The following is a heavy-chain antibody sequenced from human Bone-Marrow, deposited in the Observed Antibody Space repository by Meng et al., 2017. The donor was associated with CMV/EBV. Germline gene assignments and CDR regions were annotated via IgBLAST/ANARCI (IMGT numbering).Heavy chain of an antibody. CDR3: ARVLLPHYCSSTSCYSPYYYYYGMDV. D-gene: IGHD2-2*02. V-gene: IGHV3-7*01. J-gene: IGHJ6*02. CDR1: GYTFRSYS. Sequence: LSLTCAASGYTFRSYSMNWVRQAPGKGLEWVANIKQDGSEKYYVDSVKGRFTISRDNAKNSLYLQMNSLRAEDTAVYYCARVLLPHYCSSTSCYSPYYYYYGMDVWGQGTTATVSS. CDR2: IKQDGSEK.